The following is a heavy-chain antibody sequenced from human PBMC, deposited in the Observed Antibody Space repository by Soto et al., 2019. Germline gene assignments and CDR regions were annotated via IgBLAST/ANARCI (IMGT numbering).Heavy chain of an antibody. CDR3: TTGTAGLGAGEMATIRAQRYYYYYYGMDV. CDR1: GFTFSNAW. V-gene: IGHV3-15*07. Sequence: GGSLRLSCAASGFTFSNAWMNWVRQAPGKGLEWVGRIKSKTDGGTTDYAAPVKGRFNISRDGSKNTLYLQMNSLKTEDTAVYYCTTGTAGLGAGEMATIRAQRYYYYYYGMDVWGQGTTVTVSS. D-gene: IGHD5-12*01. CDR2: IKSKTDGGTT. J-gene: IGHJ6*02.